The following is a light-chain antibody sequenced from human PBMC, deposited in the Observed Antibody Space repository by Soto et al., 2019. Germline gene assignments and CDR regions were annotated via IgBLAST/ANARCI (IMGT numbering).Light chain of an antibody. CDR3: CSYAGSTTWV. CDR2: EGS. J-gene: IGLJ3*02. Sequence: QSALTQPASVSGSPGQSITITCTGTSSDVGGQKLVSWYQQHPGKAPKVLLYEGSERPAGVSDRFSGSKSGNTASLTISGLQAEDEADDYCCSYAGSTTWVFGGGTKLTVL. CDR1: SSDVGGQKL. V-gene: IGLV2-23*01.